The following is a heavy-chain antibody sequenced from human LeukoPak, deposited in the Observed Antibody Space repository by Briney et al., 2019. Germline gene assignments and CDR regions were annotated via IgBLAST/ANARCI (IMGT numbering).Heavy chain of an antibody. V-gene: IGHV1-69*13. CDR3: ARATSGAAAGTLDY. D-gene: IGHD6-13*01. CDR1: GGTFSSYA. J-gene: IGHJ4*02. CDR2: IIPIFGTA. Sequence: SVKVSCKASGGTFSSYAISWVRQAPGQGLEWMGGIIPIFGTANYAQKFQGRVTITADESTSTASMALSSLRSEDTAVYLCARATSGAAAGTLDYWGQGTLVTVSS.